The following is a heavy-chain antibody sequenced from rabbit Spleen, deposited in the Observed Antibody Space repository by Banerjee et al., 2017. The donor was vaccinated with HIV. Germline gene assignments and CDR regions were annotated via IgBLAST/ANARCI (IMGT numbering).Heavy chain of an antibody. V-gene: IGHV1S45*01. J-gene: IGHJ4*01. CDR1: GFSFSNKAV. CDR3: ARDSATMAMVISAYCFNL. D-gene: IGHD2-1*01. CDR2: INAGSSGST. Sequence: QQQLEESGGGLVKPEGSLTLTCTASGFSFSNKAVRCWVRQAPGKELQWIACINAGSSGSTVYASWARGRFTISKTSSTTVTLQMTSLTAADTATYFCARDSATMAMVISAYCFNLWGPGTLVTVS.